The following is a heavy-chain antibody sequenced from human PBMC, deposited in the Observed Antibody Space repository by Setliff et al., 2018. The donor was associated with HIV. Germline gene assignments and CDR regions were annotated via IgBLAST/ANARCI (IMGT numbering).Heavy chain of an antibody. J-gene: IGHJ6*03. Sequence: SETLSLTCTVSGGSMSSYYWSWIRQPPGKGLEWIGYIYYSGSTNYNPSLKSRVTISVDTSKNQFSLKLRSVTAADTAVYFCAGETAPAARLPNVGGPPPPGYYHYMDVWGKGTTVTVSS. V-gene: IGHV4-59*12. D-gene: IGHD2-8*01. CDR2: IYYSGST. CDR1: GGSMSSYY. CDR3: AGETAPAARLPNVGGPPPPGYYHYMDV.